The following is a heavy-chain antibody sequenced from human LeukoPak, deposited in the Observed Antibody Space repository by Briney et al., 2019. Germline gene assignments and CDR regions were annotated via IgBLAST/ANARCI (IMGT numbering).Heavy chain of an antibody. V-gene: IGHV1-69*06. Sequence: SVNVSCKASGGTFSSCAISWVGQPPGQGLEWMGGIIPIFGKAHYAQKFPGRVTITADKSTTTPYLELSSLRSEHTAVYYCARAQGSYNHYYMDVCGKGTTVTVSS. CDR1: GGTFSSCA. CDR3: ARAQGSYNHYYMDV. CDR2: IIPIFGKA. J-gene: IGHJ6*03. D-gene: IGHD1-26*01.